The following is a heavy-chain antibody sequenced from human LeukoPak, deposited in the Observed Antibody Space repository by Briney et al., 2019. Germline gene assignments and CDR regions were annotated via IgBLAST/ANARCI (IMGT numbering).Heavy chain of an antibody. J-gene: IGHJ3*02. D-gene: IGHD2-2*02. CDR2: IYYSGST. CDR1: GGSISSYY. V-gene: IGHV4-59*01. CDR3: ARVDCSSTSCYTRYAFDI. Sequence: SETLSLTCTVSGGSISSYYWSWIRQPPGKGLEGIGYIYYSGSTNYNPSLTSRVTISVDTSKNQFSLKLSSVTAADTAVYYCARVDCSSTSCYTRYAFDIWGQGTMVTVSS.